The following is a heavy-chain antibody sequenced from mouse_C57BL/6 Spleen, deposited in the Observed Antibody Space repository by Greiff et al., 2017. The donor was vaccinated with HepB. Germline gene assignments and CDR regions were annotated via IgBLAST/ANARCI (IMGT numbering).Heavy chain of an antibody. CDR2: IDPSDSYT. D-gene: IGHD4-1*01. CDR3: ARFVANWDYFDY. V-gene: IGHV1-69*01. Sequence: VQLQQPGAELVMPGASVKLSCKASGYTFTSYWMHWVKQRPGQGLEWIGEIDPSDSYTNYNQKFKGKSTLTVDKSSSTAYMQLSSLTSEDSAVYYCARFVANWDYFDYWGQGTTLTVSS. CDR1: GYTFTSYW. J-gene: IGHJ2*01.